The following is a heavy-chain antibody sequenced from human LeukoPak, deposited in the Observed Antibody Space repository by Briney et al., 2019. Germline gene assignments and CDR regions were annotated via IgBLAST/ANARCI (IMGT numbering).Heavy chain of an antibody. D-gene: IGHD5-12*01. CDR1: GFTFSSYW. CDR3: ARDRGVWWLPHY. J-gene: IGHJ4*02. Sequence: PGGSLRLSCAASGFTFSSYWMSWVRQAPGKGLEWVANIKQDGSGKYYVDSVKGRFTIPRDNAKNSLYLQMNSLRAEDTAVYYCARDRGVWWLPHYWGQGTLVTVSS. V-gene: IGHV3-7*01. CDR2: IKQDGSGK.